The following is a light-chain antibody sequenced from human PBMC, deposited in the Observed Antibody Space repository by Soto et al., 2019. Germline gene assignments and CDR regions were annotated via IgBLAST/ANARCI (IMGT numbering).Light chain of an antibody. Sequence: DIQMTQSPSSLSASVGDRVTITCRASQGIRNYLAWYQQKPGKVPKLLIYAASTLQSGVPSRFSGSGSGTDFTLTISSLQPEDVATYYCQKDNSAPRTFGPGTKVDIK. CDR2: AAS. CDR3: QKDNSAPRT. V-gene: IGKV1-27*01. CDR1: QGIRNY. J-gene: IGKJ3*01.